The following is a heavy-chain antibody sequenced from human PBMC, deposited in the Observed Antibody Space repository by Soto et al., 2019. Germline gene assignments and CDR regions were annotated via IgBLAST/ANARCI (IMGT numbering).Heavy chain of an antibody. CDR2: IKSKTDGGTT. Sequence: PGGSLXLSCAASGFTFASAWMSWVRQAPGKGLEWVGRIKSKTDGGTTDYAAPVRGRFTISRDDSKNTLYVQLNSLKTEDTAVYYCTTDSILAPLFHWGQGTLVTVSS. D-gene: IGHD3-3*02. V-gene: IGHV3-15*01. CDR1: GFTFASAW. CDR3: TTDSILAPLFH. J-gene: IGHJ4*02.